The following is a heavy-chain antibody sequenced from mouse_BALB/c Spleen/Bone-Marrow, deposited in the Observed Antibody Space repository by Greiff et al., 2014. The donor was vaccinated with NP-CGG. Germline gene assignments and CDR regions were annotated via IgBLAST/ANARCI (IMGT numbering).Heavy chain of an antibody. CDR3: ARGHYRYDAYAMAY. CDR2: ISGGGSYT. J-gene: IGHJ4*01. V-gene: IGHV5-9-2*01. Sequence: EVQLQQSGGGLVKPGGSLKLSCAASGFTFSSYGMSWVRQTPEKRLEWVATISGGGSYTYYPDSVKGRFTISRDNAKNNLYLQMSSLRSEDTALYYCARGHYRYDAYAMAYWGQGPSVPVSS. CDR1: GFTFSSYG. D-gene: IGHD2-14*01.